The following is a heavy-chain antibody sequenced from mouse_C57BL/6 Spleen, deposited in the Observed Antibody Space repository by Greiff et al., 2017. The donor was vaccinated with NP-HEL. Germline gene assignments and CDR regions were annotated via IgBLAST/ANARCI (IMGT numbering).Heavy chain of an antibody. V-gene: IGHV1-55*01. CDR3: ARSDDYHWYFCV. CDR2: IYPGSGST. CDR1: GYTFTRYW. Sequence: VQLQQPGAELVKPGASVKMSCKASGYTFTRYWITWVTQRPGPGLEWIGDIYPGSGSTNYNEKFKRKATLPVDTSSSTAYRQLSSLTSEDSAVYYGARSDDYHWYFCVWGTGTTVSVSS. J-gene: IGHJ1*03. D-gene: IGHD2-4*01.